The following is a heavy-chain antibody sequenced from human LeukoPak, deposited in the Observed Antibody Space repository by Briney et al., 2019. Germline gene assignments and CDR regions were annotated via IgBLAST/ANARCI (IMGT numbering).Heavy chain of an antibody. CDR3: ARRRGSYYSDGMDV. D-gene: IGHD1-26*01. V-gene: IGHV4-39*01. CDR1: GGSISSSSYY. J-gene: IGHJ6*02. CDR2: IYYSGST. Sequence: PSETLSLTCTVSGGSISSSSYYWGWIRQPPGKGLEWIGSIYYSGSTYYNPSLESRVTISVDTSKSQFSLKLSSVTPADTAVYYCARRRGSYYSDGMDVWGQGTTVTVSS.